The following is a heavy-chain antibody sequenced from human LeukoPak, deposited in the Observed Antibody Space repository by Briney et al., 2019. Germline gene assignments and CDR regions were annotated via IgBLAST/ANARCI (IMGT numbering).Heavy chain of an antibody. D-gene: IGHD2-2*01. Sequence: ASVKVSCKASGYTFTGYYMHWVRQAPGQGLEWMGWISAYNGNTNYAQKLQGRVTMTTDTSTSTAYMELRSLRSDDTAVYYCARGIPAAINYYYYYMDVWGKGTTVTVSS. J-gene: IGHJ6*03. CDR3: ARGIPAAINYYYYYMDV. CDR1: GYTFTGYY. CDR2: ISAYNGNT. V-gene: IGHV1-18*04.